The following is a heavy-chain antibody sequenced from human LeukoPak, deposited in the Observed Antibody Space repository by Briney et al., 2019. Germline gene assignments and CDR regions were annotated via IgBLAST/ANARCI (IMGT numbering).Heavy chain of an antibody. D-gene: IGHD3-22*01. CDR3: ARRHDSSGYYPDY. CDR2: ISSSSSTI. V-gene: IGHV3-48*02. CDR1: GFTFSSYS. J-gene: IGHJ4*02. Sequence: GGSLRLSRAASGFTFSSYSMNWVRQAPGKGLEWVSYISSSSSTIYYADSVKGRFTISRDNAKNSLYLQMNSLRDEDTAVYYCARRHDSSGYYPDYWGQGPLVTVSS.